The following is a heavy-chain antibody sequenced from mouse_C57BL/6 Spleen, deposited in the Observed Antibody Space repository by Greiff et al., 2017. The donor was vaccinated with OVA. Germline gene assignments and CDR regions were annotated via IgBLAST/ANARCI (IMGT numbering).Heavy chain of an antibody. Sequence: QVQLQQPGAELVKPGASVKLSCKASGYTFTSYWMQWVKQRPGQGLEWIGEIDPSDRYTNYNQKFKGKATLTVDTSSSTAYMQLSSLTSEDSAVYYCARELYYYGSQSPMDYWGQGTSVTVSS. D-gene: IGHD1-1*01. J-gene: IGHJ4*01. CDR2: IDPSDRYT. CDR1: GYTFTSYW. V-gene: IGHV1-50*01. CDR3: ARELYYYGSQSPMDY.